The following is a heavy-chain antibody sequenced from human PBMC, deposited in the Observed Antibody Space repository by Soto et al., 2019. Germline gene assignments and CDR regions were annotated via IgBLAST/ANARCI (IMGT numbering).Heavy chain of an antibody. J-gene: IGHJ5*02. CDR2: IIPIFGTA. V-gene: IGHV1-69*13. CDR1: GGTFSSYA. Sequence: RASVKVSCKASGGTFSSYAISWVRQAPGQGLEWMGGIIPIFGTANYAQKFQGRVTITADESTSTAYMELSSLRSEDTAVYYCARVGGLRFLEWLSPWGQGTLVTVSS. CDR3: ARVGGLRFLEWLSP. D-gene: IGHD3-3*01.